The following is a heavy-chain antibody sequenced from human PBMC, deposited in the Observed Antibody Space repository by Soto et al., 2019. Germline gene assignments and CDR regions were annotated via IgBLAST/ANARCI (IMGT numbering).Heavy chain of an antibody. CDR2: ITWNSGSM. D-gene: IGHD3-3*01. J-gene: IGHJ4*02. CDR1: GFTFDDHA. Sequence: PGGSLRLSCVASGFTFDDHAMYWVRQAPGKGLEWVSGITWNSGSMVYADSVKGRFTISRDNAKNSLYLQMNSLRTEDTALYWCAKDLGYYDFWSGYQNWGQGTQVTVSS. CDR3: AKDLGYYDFWSGYQN. V-gene: IGHV3-9*01.